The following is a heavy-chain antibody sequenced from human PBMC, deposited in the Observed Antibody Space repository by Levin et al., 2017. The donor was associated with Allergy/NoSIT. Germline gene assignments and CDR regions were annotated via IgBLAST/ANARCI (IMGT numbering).Heavy chain of an antibody. CDR1: GFTFSSYA. D-gene: IGHD6-13*01. CDR3: AKDRDMVAAALLNWFDP. J-gene: IGHJ5*02. CDR2: ISGSGGST. Sequence: GGSLRLSCAASGFTFSSYAMSWVRQAPGKGLEWVSAISGSGGSTYYADSVKGRFTISRDNSKNTLYLQMNSLRAEDTAVYYCAKDRDMVAAALLNWFDPWGQGTLVTVSS. V-gene: IGHV3-23*01.